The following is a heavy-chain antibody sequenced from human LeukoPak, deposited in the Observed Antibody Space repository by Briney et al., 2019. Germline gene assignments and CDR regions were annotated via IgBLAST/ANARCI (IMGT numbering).Heavy chain of an antibody. CDR1: GFTFSSYS. V-gene: IGHV3-21*01. Sequence: GGSLRLSCAASGFTFSSYSINWVRQAPGKGLEWVSSISSSSSYIYYADSVKGRFTISRDNAKNSLHLQMNSLRAEYTAVYYCARDRITMIRGVLDVWGKGTTVTVSS. J-gene: IGHJ6*04. D-gene: IGHD3-10*01. CDR3: ARDRITMIRGVLDV. CDR2: ISSSSSYI.